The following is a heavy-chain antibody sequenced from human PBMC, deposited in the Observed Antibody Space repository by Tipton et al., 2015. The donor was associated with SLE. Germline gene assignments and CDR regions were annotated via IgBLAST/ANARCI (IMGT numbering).Heavy chain of an antibody. CDR2: INHSGST. Sequence: TLSLTCNVSGYYISNGYYWAWFRQPPGKGLEWIGEINHSGSTNYSPSLKSRVTMSVDTSKNQFSLKLTSVTAADTAVYYCAKGKDSGYDWNAFDIWGQGTMVTVSS. CDR3: AKGKDSGYDWNAFDI. J-gene: IGHJ3*02. CDR1: GYYISNGYY. D-gene: IGHD5-12*01. V-gene: IGHV4-38-2*02.